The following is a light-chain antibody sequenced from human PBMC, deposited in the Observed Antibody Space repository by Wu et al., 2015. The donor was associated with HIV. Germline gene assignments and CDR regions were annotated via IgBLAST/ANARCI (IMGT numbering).Light chain of an antibody. CDR2: AAS. CDR1: QSINNY. CDR3: QHYGNSPRT. Sequence: EIVLTQSPGTLSLSPGEGATLSCRASQSINNYLAWYQQNPGQAPRLLIYAASSRATGIPDRFSGSGSGTDFTLTISRLEPEDFALYYCQHYGNSPRTFGQGTKVGNQT. V-gene: IGKV3-20*01. J-gene: IGKJ1*01.